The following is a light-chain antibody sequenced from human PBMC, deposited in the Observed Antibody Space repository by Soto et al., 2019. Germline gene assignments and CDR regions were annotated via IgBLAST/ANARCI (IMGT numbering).Light chain of an antibody. CDR1: QSVGNN. Sequence: EIVITHSPATLSVSPGERATLFCRASQSVGNNLAWYQQQPGQAPRLLIHGASTRATGVPGRFSGSGSGTEFTLTIASLQSEDFAVYYCQQYHDWPPLTFGGGTKVEFK. V-gene: IGKV3-15*01. CDR2: GAS. CDR3: QQYHDWPPLT. J-gene: IGKJ4*01.